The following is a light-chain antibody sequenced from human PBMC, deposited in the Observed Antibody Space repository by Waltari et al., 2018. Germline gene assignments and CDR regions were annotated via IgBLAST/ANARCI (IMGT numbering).Light chain of an antibody. Sequence: DIQMTQSPSSLSASVGDRVTITCRASQTIPRYLNWYQQKPGKAPKLLIYGISNLHSGVPSRFSGSGSGTDFTLTISSLQPEDFATYYCQQSYSTPPETFGQGTKLEIK. V-gene: IGKV1-39*01. CDR3: QQSYSTPPET. CDR2: GIS. CDR1: QTIPRY. J-gene: IGKJ2*01.